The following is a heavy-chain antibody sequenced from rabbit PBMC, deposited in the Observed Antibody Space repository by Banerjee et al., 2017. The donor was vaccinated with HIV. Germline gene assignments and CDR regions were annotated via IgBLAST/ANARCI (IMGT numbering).Heavy chain of an antibody. Sequence: QSLEESGGDLVKPGASLTLTCKASGFTLSNYWICWVRQAPGKGLEWIACIYTGDGNTHYASWAKGRFTISKTSSTTVTLQMTSLTAADTATYFCARDLGGWDNLWGPGTLVTVS. D-gene: IGHD4-1*01. J-gene: IGHJ4*01. V-gene: IGHV1S40*01. CDR2: IYTGDGNT. CDR1: GFTLSNYW. CDR3: ARDLGGWDNL.